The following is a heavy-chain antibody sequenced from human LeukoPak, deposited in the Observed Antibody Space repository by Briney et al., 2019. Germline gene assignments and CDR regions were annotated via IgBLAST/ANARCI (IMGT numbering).Heavy chain of an antibody. CDR1: GYTFTSYG. CDR2: ISAYNGNT. V-gene: IGHV1-18*01. CDR3: ARLNYYDSSGSDAFDI. J-gene: IGHJ3*02. Sequence: ASVKVSCKASGYTFTSYGISWVRQAPGQGLEWMGWISAYNGNTNYAQKLQGRVTMTTDTSTSTAYMELRSLRSDDTAVYYCARLNYYDSSGSDAFDIWGQGTMVTVSS. D-gene: IGHD3-22*01.